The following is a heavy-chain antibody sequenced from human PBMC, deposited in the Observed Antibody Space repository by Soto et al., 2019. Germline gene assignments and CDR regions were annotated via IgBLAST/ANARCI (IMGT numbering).Heavy chain of an antibody. CDR1: GGSFSGYY. V-gene: IGHV4-34*01. J-gene: IGHJ4*02. CDR3: ARSGQVYGDYLWYFDY. CDR2: INHSGST. D-gene: IGHD4-17*01. Sequence: SETLSLTCAVYGGSFSGYYWSWIRQPPGKGLEWIGEINHSGSTNYNPSLKSRVTISVDTSKNQFSLKLSSVTAADTAVYYCARSGQVYGDYLWYFDYWGQGTLVT.